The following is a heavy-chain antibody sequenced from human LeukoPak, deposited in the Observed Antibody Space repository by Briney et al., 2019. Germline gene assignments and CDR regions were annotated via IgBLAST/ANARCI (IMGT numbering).Heavy chain of an antibody. CDR1: GGSFSGYY. V-gene: IGHV4-34*01. CDR2: INHSGST. CDR3: ARGHGRAVRPPLGY. J-gene: IGHJ4*02. Sequence: KPSETLSLTCAVYGGSFSGYYWSWIRQPPGKGLEWIGEINHSGSTNYNPSLKSRVPISVDTSKNQFSLKLSSVTAADTAVYYCARGHGRAVRPPLGYWGQGTLVTVSS. D-gene: IGHD6-19*01.